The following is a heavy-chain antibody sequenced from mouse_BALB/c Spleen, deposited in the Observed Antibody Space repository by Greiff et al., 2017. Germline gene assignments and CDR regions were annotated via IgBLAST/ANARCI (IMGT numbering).Heavy chain of an antibody. CDR3: ARGDRYKNYFDY. CDR1: GYSFTGYT. J-gene: IGHJ2*01. V-gene: IGHV1-18*01. Sequence: VHVKQSGPELVKPGASMKISCKASGYSFTGYTMNWVKQSHGKNLEWIGLINPYNGGTSYNQKFKGKATLTVDKSSSTAYMELLSLTSEDSAVYYCARGDRYKNYFDYWGQGTTLTVSS. D-gene: IGHD2-14*01. CDR2: INPYNGGT.